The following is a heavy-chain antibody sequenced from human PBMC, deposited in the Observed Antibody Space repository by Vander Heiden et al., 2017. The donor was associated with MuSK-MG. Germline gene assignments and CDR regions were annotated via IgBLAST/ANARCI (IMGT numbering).Heavy chain of an antibody. D-gene: IGHD2-2*01. CDR3: AKDATDLGYCSSTSCYAPNY. CDR1: GFTFSSYG. CDR2: ISYDGSNK. Sequence: QVQLVESGGGVVQPGRSLRLSCAASGFTFSSYGMHWVRQTPGKGLEWVAVISYDGSNKYYADSVKGRFTISRDNSKNTLYLQMNSLRAEDTAVYYCAKDATDLGYCSSTSCYAPNYWGQGTLVTVSS. V-gene: IGHV3-30*18. J-gene: IGHJ4*02.